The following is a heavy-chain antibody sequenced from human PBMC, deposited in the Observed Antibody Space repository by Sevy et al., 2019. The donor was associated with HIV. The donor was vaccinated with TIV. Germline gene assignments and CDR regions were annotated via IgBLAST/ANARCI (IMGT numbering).Heavy chain of an antibody. Sequence: GGSLRLSCTASGFTFSSAWMSWVRQAPGKGLEWVGRIKSEFDGGAIDYAAPVKGRFSISREDSKNTVYLQMNSLKTEDTAIYYCITDPAYRGYDEEMINYYFYGMDVWGQGTTVTVSS. CDR3: ITDPAYRGYDEEMINYYFYGMDV. D-gene: IGHD5-12*01. J-gene: IGHJ6*02. V-gene: IGHV3-15*01. CDR1: GFTFSSAW. CDR2: IKSEFDGGAI.